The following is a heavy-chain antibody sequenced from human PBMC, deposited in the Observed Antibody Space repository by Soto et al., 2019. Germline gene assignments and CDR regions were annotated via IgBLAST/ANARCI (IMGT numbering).Heavy chain of an antibody. CDR3: TRDRGFGMDV. CDR1: GGSISGGRYY. CDR2: IYDNGIT. V-gene: IGHV4-31*03. Sequence: QVPLQESGPGLVKPSQTLSLTCNVSGGSISGGRYYWNWIRQHPGQGLEWIGNIYDNGITYYNPSHKSRVIISEDTSKNQFSLRLSSVTAADTAVYYCTRDRGFGMDVWGQGTTVTVSS. J-gene: IGHJ6*02.